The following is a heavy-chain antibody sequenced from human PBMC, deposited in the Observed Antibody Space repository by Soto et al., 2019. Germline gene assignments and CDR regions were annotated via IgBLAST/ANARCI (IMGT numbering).Heavy chain of an antibody. CDR2: FDPEDGET. J-gene: IGHJ1*01. D-gene: IGHD2-2*01. CDR1: GYTLTELS. Sequence: ASVKVSCKVSGYTLTELSMHWVRQAPGKGLEWMGGFDPEDGETIYAQKFQGRVTMTEDTSTDTAYMELSSLRSEDTAVYYCAIYAVLVPAAMRRNRLAPWGQGTLVTVSS. CDR3: AIYAVLVPAAMRRNRLAP. V-gene: IGHV1-24*01.